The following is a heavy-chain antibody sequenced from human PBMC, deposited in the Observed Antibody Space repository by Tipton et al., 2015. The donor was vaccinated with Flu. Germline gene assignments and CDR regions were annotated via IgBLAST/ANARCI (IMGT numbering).Heavy chain of an antibody. D-gene: IGHD6-13*01. J-gene: IGHJ4*02. CDR1: GYTFTGYY. CDR3: ARALVAAAGTQTFDY. Sequence: QLVQSGAEVKKPGASVKVSCKASGYTFTGYYMHWVRQAPGQGLEWMGRINPNSGGTNYAQKFQGRVTMTRDTSISTAYMELSRLRSDDTAVYYCARALVAAAGTQTFDYWGQGTLVTVSS. V-gene: IGHV1-2*06. CDR2: INPNSGGT.